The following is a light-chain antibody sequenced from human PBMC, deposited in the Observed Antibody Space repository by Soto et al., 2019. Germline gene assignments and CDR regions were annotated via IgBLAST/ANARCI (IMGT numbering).Light chain of an antibody. CDR3: QQYGSSPTT. J-gene: IGKJ1*01. CDR2: GAS. Sequence: MTQAPATLSVSPGAGATLSCRASQSVGSNLAWYQQKPGQTPRVLIYGASCRATGIPDRFSGSGPGTDFTLTISRLEPEDFAVYYCQQYGSSPTTFGQGTKVDIK. CDR1: QSVGSN. V-gene: IGKV3-20*01.